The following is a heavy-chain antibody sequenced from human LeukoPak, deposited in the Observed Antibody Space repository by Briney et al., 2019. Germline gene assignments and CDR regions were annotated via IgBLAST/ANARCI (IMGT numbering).Heavy chain of an antibody. Sequence: PGGTLRLSCAASGFTFNTYGMSWVRQAPGKGLEWVSAISDSGNTYHADSVKGRFTISRDSSKNTLFLQMNRLRPEDAAVYYCAKAPVTTCRGAYCYPFDYWGQGTLVTVSS. V-gene: IGHV3-23*01. D-gene: IGHD2-21*01. CDR2: ISDSGNT. J-gene: IGHJ4*02. CDR3: AKAPVTTCRGAYCYPFDY. CDR1: GFTFNTYG.